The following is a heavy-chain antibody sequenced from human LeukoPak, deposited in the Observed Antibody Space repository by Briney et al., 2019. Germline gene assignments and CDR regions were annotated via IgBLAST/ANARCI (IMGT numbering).Heavy chain of an antibody. D-gene: IGHD4-17*01. J-gene: IGHJ6*03. CDR2: INHSGST. CDR3: ARGRRLRNYYYYYYMDV. CDR1: GGSFSGYY. Sequence: SETLSLTCAVYGGSFSGYYWSWIRQPPGKGLGWIGEINHSGSTNYNPSLKSRVTISVDTSKNQFSLKLSSVTAADTAVYYRARGRRLRNYYYYYYMDVWGKGTTVTVSS. V-gene: IGHV4-34*01.